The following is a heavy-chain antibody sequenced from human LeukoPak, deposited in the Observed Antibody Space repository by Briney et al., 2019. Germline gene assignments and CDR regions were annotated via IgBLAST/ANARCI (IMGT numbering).Heavy chain of an antibody. CDR3: ATYRQIQVPFEF. CDR1: GFTFSEFP. CDR2: IFPSSDEI. V-gene: IGHV3-23*01. D-gene: IGHD5-18*01. J-gene: IGHJ4*02. Sequence: GGSLRLSCAASGFTFSEFPMIWVRQAPGKGLGWVSSIFPSSDEIHYADSVKGRFTISRDNSRSTLSLQMDSLRAEDTATYYCATYRQIQVPFEFWGQGTLVTVSS.